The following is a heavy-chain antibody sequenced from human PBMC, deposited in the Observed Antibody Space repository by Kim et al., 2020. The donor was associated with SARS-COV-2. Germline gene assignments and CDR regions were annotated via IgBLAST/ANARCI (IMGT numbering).Heavy chain of an antibody. D-gene: IGHD3-3*01. CDR2: ISSSSSYI. J-gene: IGHJ6*02. V-gene: IGHV3-21*01. Sequence: GGSLRLSCAASGFTFSSYSMNWVRQAPGKGLEWVSSISSSSSYIYYADSVKGRFTISRDNAKNSLYLQMNSLRAEDTAVYYCASTPTYYDFWSGYPLWDVWGQGTTVTVSS. CDR3: ASTPTYYDFWSGYPLWDV. CDR1: GFTFSSYS.